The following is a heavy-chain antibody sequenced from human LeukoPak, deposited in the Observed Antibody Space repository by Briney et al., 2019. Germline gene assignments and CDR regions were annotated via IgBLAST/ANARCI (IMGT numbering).Heavy chain of an antibody. CDR3: ARHSITIFGVANYEL. CDR1: GFTFSSYA. CDR2: INSDGRST. D-gene: IGHD3-3*01. J-gene: IGHJ4*02. V-gene: IGHV3-74*01. Sequence: GGSLRLSCAAWGFTFSSYAMSWVRDAPGKGWVWGSRINSDGRSTSYADSVKGRFTISRHNPKHALYLHMNSLRPDDTAVYYCARHSITIFGVANYELGGQGPLVPVFS.